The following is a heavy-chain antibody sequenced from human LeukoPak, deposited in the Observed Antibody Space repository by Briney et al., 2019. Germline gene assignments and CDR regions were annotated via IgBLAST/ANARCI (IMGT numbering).Heavy chain of an antibody. CDR2: MNPNSGNT. CDR1: GYTLTELS. Sequence: ASVKVSCKVSGYTLTELSMHWVRQATGQGLEWMGWMNPNSGNTGYAQKFQGRVTMTRNTSISTAYMELIRLKSDDTAVYYCARGRGSRSFDIWGQGTVVTVSS. J-gene: IGHJ3*02. V-gene: IGHV1-8*01. CDR3: ARGRGSRSFDI.